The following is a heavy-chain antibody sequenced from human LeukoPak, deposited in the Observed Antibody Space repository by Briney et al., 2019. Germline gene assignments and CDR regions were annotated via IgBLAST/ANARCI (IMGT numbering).Heavy chain of an antibody. Sequence: SETLSLNCAVSGGSFSGHSWAWIRQPPGKGLEWTGEINQSGSTNYSPSLKSRVTISIDTSKNQFSLKLSSVTAADAAVYYCARVDDYWGQGTLVTVSS. CDR1: GGSFSGHS. CDR3: ARVDDY. J-gene: IGHJ4*02. CDR2: INQSGST. V-gene: IGHV4-34*01.